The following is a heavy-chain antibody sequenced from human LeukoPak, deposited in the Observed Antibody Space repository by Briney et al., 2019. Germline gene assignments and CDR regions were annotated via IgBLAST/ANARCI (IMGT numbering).Heavy chain of an antibody. CDR3: ASQRYYDSSGPGV. Sequence: GGSLRLSCAASGFTFSSYIMNWVRQAPGKGLEWVSSISSSSSYIYYADSVKGRFTISRDNAKNSLYLQMNSLRAEDTAVYYCASQRYYDSSGPGVWGQGTLVTVSS. CDR2: ISSSSSYI. J-gene: IGHJ4*02. CDR1: GFTFSSYI. D-gene: IGHD3-22*01. V-gene: IGHV3-21*01.